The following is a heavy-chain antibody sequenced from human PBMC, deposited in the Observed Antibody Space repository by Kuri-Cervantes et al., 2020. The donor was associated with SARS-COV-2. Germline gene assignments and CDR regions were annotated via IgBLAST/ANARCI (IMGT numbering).Heavy chain of an antibody. J-gene: IGHJ4*02. Sequence: ASVKESCKASGYTFIGIYMNWVGQAPGQGREWRGWINSNSGGTNYAQNFEGRITMTRDTSISTAYKELSMMRSDGTAVYYCAREDRGSNYDYVWGSYRSLQFGYWGQGTLVTVFS. V-gene: IGHV1-2*02. CDR2: INSNSGGT. CDR3: AREDRGSNYDYVWGSYRSLQFGY. CDR1: GYTFIGIY. D-gene: IGHD3-16*02.